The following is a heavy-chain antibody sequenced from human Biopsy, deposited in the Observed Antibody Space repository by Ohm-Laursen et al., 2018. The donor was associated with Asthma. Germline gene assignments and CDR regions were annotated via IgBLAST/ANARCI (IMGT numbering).Heavy chain of an antibody. CDR2: IYWDDYN. D-gene: IGHD3-9*01. CDR1: GFSLRTPGVG. CDR3: ALSQDSGFDDHSPSWFDP. Sequence: TQTLTLTGSFSGFSLRTPGVGVGWIRQSPGKALEWLALIYWDDYNLFRPSLKRRLTITKDPSKNQVVLTITKMDPVDSGTYYCALSQDSGFDDHSPSWFDPWGQGTLVTVSS. V-gene: IGHV2-5*02. J-gene: IGHJ5*02.